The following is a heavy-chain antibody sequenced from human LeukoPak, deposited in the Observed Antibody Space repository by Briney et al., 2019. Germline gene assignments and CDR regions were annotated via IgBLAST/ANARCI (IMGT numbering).Heavy chain of an antibody. CDR3: ARVASSSWSGPFDY. J-gene: IGHJ4*02. V-gene: IGHV3-66*01. CDR2: IYSGGST. CDR1: GFTVSSNY. D-gene: IGHD6-13*01. Sequence: GGSLRLSCAASGFTVSSNYMSWVRQAPGKGLEWVSVIYSGGSTYYADSVKGRFTISRDNSKNTLYLQMNSLRAEDTAVYYCARVASSSWSGPFDYWGQGTLVTVSS.